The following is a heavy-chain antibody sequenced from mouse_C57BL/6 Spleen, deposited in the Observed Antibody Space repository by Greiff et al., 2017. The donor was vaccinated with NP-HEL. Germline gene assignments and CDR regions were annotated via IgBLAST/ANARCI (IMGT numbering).Heavy chain of an antibody. CDR1: GFTFTDYY. CDR3: ARYGTGVYYFDY. D-gene: IGHD4-1*01. Sequence: DVQLVESGGGLVQPGGSLSLSCAASGFTFTDYYMSWVRQPPGKALEWLGFIRNKANGYTTEYSASVKGRFTISRDNSQSILYLQMNALRAEDSATYYCARYGTGVYYFDYWGQGTTLTVSS. J-gene: IGHJ2*01. V-gene: IGHV7-3*01. CDR2: IRNKANGYTT.